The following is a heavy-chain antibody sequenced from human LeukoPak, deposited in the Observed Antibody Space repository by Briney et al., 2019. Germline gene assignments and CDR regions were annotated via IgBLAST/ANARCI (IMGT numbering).Heavy chain of an antibody. D-gene: IGHD5-18*01. CDR3: ARDPSIRLWSGTDAFDK. V-gene: IGHV3-21*06. J-gene: IGHJ3*02. CDR1: GLTFSSCT. Sequence: KPAGSLTLSCPPSGLTFSSCTMNWVRQAPGKGLEWVSSISSISSYIYYADSVKGRSNISRDNAKNELYLQMNNLRAEDKAVYYCARDPSIRLWSGTDAFDKWGQGTMVTVSS. CDR2: ISSISSYI.